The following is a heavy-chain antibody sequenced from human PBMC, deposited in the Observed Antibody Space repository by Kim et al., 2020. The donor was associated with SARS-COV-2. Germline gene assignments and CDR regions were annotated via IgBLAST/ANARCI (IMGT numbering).Heavy chain of an antibody. CDR1: GGSMISHY. Sequence: SETLSLTCTVSGGSMISHYWNWIRQTPGKGLEWIGYVFYSGTTKYNPSLKSRVTISVDTSKNQFSLNLNSVTAADTAVYYYGRVDFWSGIDYWGQGTLVTVSS. CDR3: GRVDFWSGIDY. J-gene: IGHJ4*02. V-gene: IGHV4-59*11. CDR2: VFYSGTT. D-gene: IGHD3-3*01.